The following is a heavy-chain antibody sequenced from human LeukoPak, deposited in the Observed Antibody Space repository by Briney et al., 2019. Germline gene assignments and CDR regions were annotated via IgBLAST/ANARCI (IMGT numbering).Heavy chain of an antibody. CDR3: ARGSEQWLTYFDY. V-gene: IGHV4-4*07. CDR1: GGSISTNS. D-gene: IGHD6-19*01. Sequence: SETLSLTCNVSGGSISTNSWSWIRQPAGKGLGWIGHIYTSGSPNYNPSLRSRVTMSVDTSKNQISLKLSSVTAADTAVYYCARGSEQWLTYFDYWGLGTQVTVSS. CDR2: IYTSGSP. J-gene: IGHJ4*02.